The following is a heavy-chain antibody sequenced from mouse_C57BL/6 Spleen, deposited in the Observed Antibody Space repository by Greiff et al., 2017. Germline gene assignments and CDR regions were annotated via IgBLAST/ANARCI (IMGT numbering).Heavy chain of an antibody. CDR2: INPSTGGT. CDR3: ARSYYYGSRAFAY. J-gene: IGHJ3*01. V-gene: IGHV1-42*01. CDR1: GYSFTGYY. D-gene: IGHD1-1*01. Sequence: EVQLQQSGPELVKPGASVKISCKASGYSFTGYYMNWVKQSPEKSLEWIGEINPSTGGTTYNQKFKAKATLTVDKSSSTAYMQLKSLTSEDSAVYYCARSYYYGSRAFAYWGQGTLVTVSA.